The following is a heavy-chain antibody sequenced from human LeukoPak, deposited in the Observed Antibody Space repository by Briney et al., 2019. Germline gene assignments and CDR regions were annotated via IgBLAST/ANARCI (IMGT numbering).Heavy chain of an antibody. Sequence: SETLSLTCTVVGGSITSDYWSWIRQPAGKGLEWIGRIFTSGSTTYIPSLKSRVTMSLDTSKNQFFLKLSSVTAADTAAYFCSRGGANDLWGQGTLVTVSS. V-gene: IGHV4-4*07. CDR3: SRGGANDL. CDR1: GGSITSDY. CDR2: IFTSGST. D-gene: IGHD4/OR15-4a*01. J-gene: IGHJ5*02.